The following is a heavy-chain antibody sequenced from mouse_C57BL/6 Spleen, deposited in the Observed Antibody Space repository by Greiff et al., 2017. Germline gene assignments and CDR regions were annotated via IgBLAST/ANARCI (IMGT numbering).Heavy chain of an antibody. Sequence: VQLQQSGPELVKPGASVKISCKASGFSFTGYYMNWVKQSPEKSLEWIGEINPSTGGTTYNQKFKAKGTLTVDKSSSTVNMQLKRLTAKDSAVYYYDRVGAFDYWGRGTSVTVTA. V-gene: IGHV1-42*01. CDR3: DRVGAFDY. CDR1: GFSFTGYY. CDR2: INPSTGGT. J-gene: IGHJ4*01.